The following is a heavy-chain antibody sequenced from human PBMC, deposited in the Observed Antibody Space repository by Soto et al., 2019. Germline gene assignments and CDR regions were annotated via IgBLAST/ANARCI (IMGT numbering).Heavy chain of an antibody. D-gene: IGHD3-3*01. J-gene: IGHJ6*02. V-gene: IGHV5-51*01. CDR1: GYDFTSYW. CDR3: AGLFAVVVYGLDV. Sequence: PGESLKISCKGSGYDFTSYWIGWVRQMPGKGLEWMGIIYPGDSDTRYSPSFQGQVTISVDKSISTAYLQWSSLKASDTAIYYCAGLFAVVVYGLDVWGQGTAVTVSS. CDR2: IYPGDSDT.